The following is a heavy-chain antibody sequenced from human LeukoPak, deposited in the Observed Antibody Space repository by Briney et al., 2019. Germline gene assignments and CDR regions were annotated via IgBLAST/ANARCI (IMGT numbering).Heavy chain of an antibody. CDR2: ISDSFRIT. V-gene: IGHV3-23*01. D-gene: IGHD4-17*01. J-gene: IGHJ4*02. CDR3: AKRHGDYFDY. Sequence: PGGSLRLSCAASEFPFSSYAMSWVRQPPVKGLECISTISDSFRITDDADSVKGRFTISRDNSKNTLYLQMNTLRAEDTAVYYCAKRHGDYFDYWGQGTLVTVSS. CDR1: EFPFSSYA.